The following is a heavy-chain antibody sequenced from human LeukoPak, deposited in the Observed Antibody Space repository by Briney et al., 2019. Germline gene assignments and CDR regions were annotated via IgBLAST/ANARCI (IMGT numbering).Heavy chain of an antibody. V-gene: IGHV3-30-3*01. CDR2: ISYDGSNK. Sequence: PGGSLRLSCAASGFTFSSYAMHWVRQAPGKGLEWVAVISYDGSNKYYADSVKGRFTISRDNSKNTLYLQMNSLRAEDTAVYYCAALVVPAVDYWGQGTLVTVSS. J-gene: IGHJ4*02. CDR3: AALVVPAVDY. CDR1: GFTFSSYA. D-gene: IGHD2-2*01.